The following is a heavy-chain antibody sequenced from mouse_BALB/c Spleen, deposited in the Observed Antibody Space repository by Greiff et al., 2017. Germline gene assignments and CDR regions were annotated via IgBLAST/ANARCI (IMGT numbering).Heavy chain of an antibody. V-gene: IGHV1-5*01. CDR3: TRGINYYGSSFDY. D-gene: IGHD1-1*01. CDR1: GYTFTSYW. CDR2: IYPGNSDT. Sequence: EVQLQESGTVLARPGASVKMSCKASGYTFTSYWMHWVKQRPGQGLEWIGAIYPGNSDTSYNQKFKGKAKLTAVTSTSTAYMELSSLTNEDSAVYYCTRGINYYGSSFDYWGQGTTLTVSS. J-gene: IGHJ2*01.